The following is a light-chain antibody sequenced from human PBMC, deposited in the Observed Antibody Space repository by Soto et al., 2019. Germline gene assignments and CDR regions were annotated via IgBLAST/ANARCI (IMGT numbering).Light chain of an antibody. CDR3: QQYGTAPFT. CDR1: QSVSGSY. CDR2: AAS. V-gene: IGKV3-20*01. Sequence: EIVLTQSPGTLSASPGERVTLSCRASQSVSGSYLAWHQQKPGQAPRLLISAASSRATGIPDRFSGSGSGTEFTLTISRLEPEDFAVYYCQQYGTAPFTFGPGTKVDI. J-gene: IGKJ3*01.